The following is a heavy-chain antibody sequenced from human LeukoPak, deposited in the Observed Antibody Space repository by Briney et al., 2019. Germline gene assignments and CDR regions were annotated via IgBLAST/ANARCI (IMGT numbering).Heavy chain of an antibody. D-gene: IGHD5-12*01. CDR3: ARDLGHSGYDLYDY. V-gene: IGHV4-39*07. J-gene: IGHJ4*02. CDR2: IYYSGTT. Sequence: TSETLSLTCTVSGGSINSGSYYWGWIRQPPGKGLEWNGSIYYSGTTYFNPSLKSRVTISVDTSKNRFSLQLWSVTAADTAVYYCARDLGHSGYDLYDYWGQGTLVTVSS. CDR1: GGSINSGSYY.